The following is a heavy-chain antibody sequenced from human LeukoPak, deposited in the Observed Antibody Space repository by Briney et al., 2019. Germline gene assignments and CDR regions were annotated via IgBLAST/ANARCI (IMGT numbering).Heavy chain of an antibody. J-gene: IGHJ4*02. D-gene: IGHD4-17*01. CDR1: GGSISSYY. V-gene: IGHV4-59*12. CDR2: IYYSGST. CDR3: ARDLRPSTTVTPHDY. Sequence: SETLSLTCTVSGGSISSYYWSWIRQPPGKGLEWIGYIYYSGSTNYNPSLKSRVTISVDRSKNQFSLKLSSVTAADTAVYYCARDLRPSTTVTPHDYWGQGTLVTVSS.